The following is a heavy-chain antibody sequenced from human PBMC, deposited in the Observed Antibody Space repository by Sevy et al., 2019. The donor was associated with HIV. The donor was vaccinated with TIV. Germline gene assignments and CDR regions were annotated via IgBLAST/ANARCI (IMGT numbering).Heavy chain of an antibody. CDR2: IWYDGSNK. Sequence: GGSLRLSCAASGFTFSSYGMHWVRQAPGKGLELVAVIWYDGSNKYYADSVKGRFTISRDNSKNTLYLQMNSLRAEDTAVYYCAREGRAKDAFDIWGQGTMVTVSS. CDR3: AREGRAKDAFDI. V-gene: IGHV3-33*01. D-gene: IGHD3-10*01. J-gene: IGHJ3*02. CDR1: GFTFSSYG.